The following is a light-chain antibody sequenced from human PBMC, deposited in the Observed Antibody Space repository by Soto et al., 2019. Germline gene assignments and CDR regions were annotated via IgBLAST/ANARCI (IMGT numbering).Light chain of an antibody. V-gene: IGKV1-39*01. J-gene: IGKJ1*01. CDR3: QQSYSTSWT. CDR2: AAS. CDR1: QSISSY. Sequence: DIQMTKSPSSLSASVGASVTITGRASQSISSYLNWYQQKPGKAPKLLIYAASSLQSGVPSRFSGSGSGTDFTLTISSLQPEEFATYYCQQSYSTSWTVGKGTKVDI.